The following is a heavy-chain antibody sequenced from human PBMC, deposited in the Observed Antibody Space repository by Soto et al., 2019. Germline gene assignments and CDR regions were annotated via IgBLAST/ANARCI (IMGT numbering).Heavy chain of an antibody. V-gene: IGHV3-48*02. CDR1: GFTFSSYS. J-gene: IGHJ2*01. CDR3: AREPTAPNCDWYFDL. D-gene: IGHD1-1*01. Sequence: GGSLRLSCAGSGFTFSSYSMNWVRQAPGKGLEWVSYISSSSSTIYYADSVKGRFTISRDNAKNSLYLQMNSLRDEDAAVYYCAREPTAPNCDWYFDLWGRGTLVTVSS. CDR2: ISSSSSTI.